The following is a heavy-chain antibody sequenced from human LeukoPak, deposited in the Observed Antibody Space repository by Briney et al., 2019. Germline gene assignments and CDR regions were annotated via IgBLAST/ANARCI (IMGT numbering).Heavy chain of an antibody. J-gene: IGHJ4*02. D-gene: IGHD6-13*01. CDR3: ARLHSTAAAGTYDY. CDR1: GFIFSDYH. Sequence: PGGSLRLSCAASGFIFSDYHMTWIRQAPGKGLDWISYISSDSSYTRYADSVKGRFTVSRDNAKNSLYLQMNSRRAEDTAVYYCARLHSTAAAGTYDYWGQGTLVAVSS. V-gene: IGHV3-11*06. CDR2: ISSDSSYT.